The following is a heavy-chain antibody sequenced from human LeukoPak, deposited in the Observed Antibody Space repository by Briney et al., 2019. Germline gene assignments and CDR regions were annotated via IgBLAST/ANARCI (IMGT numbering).Heavy chain of an antibody. CDR2: IIPIFGTA. Sequence: ASVKVSCKASGGTFSSYAISWVRQAPGQGLEWMGGIIPIFGTASYAQKFQGRVTITADKSTSTAYMELSSLRSEDTAVYYCARDKEAAPLYYWGQGTLVTVSS. J-gene: IGHJ4*02. CDR1: GGTFSSYA. D-gene: IGHD6-13*01. CDR3: ARDKEAAPLYY. V-gene: IGHV1-69*06.